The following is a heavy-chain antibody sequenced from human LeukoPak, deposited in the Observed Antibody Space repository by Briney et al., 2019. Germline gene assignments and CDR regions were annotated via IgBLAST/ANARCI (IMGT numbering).Heavy chain of an antibody. V-gene: IGHV4-59*08. CDR1: GGSISNYY. D-gene: IGHD2-8*01. J-gene: IGHJ5*02. Sequence: KPSETLSLTCTVSGGSISNYYWNWIRQPPGKGLEWVGHISYSGGTKYNPSLQSRVTISIDTSKNQFSLNLSSVTAADTAVYYCARRVIMSAAGVPDTWLDPWGQGILVTVS. CDR2: ISYSGGT. CDR3: ARRVIMSAAGVPDTWLDP.